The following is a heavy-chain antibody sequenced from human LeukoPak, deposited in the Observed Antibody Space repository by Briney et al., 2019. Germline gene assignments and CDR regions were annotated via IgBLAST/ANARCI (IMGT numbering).Heavy chain of an antibody. D-gene: IGHD6-19*01. CDR2: IYYSGST. Sequence: SETLSHTCTVSGDSISSYYWSWIRLPPGKGLEWIGYIYYSGSTNYNPSLKSRVTISVDTSKNQFSLRLSSVTAADTAVYYCAGGLQCLSFDSWGQGTLVTVSS. CDR1: GDSISSYY. J-gene: IGHJ4*02. V-gene: IGHV4-59*01. CDR3: AGGLQCLSFDS.